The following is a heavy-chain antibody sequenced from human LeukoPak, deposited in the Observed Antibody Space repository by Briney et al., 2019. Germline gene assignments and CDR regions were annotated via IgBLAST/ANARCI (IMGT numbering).Heavy chain of an antibody. J-gene: IGHJ3*02. Sequence: GSLRLSCATSGFTFSSYWMHWARQAPGKGLAWVSHVNSDGGLTNYADSVKGRFTISRDNAKNTLYLQMNSLRADDTAIYFCAREEHRLAVDATSSLDMWGQGTLVTVSP. CDR3: AREEHRLAVDATSSLDM. CDR2: VNSDGGLT. CDR1: GFTFSSYW. V-gene: IGHV3-74*01. D-gene: IGHD6-19*01.